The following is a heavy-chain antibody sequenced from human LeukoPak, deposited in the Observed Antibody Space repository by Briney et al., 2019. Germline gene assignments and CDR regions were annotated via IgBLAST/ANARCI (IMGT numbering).Heavy chain of an antibody. D-gene: IGHD1-1*01. CDR3: ASSTTTFSPPPS. V-gene: IGHV1-46*01. CDR1: GYTFTDYY. CDR2: INPSGGST. J-gene: IGHJ4*02. Sequence: GASVKVSCKASGYTFTDYYMHWVRQAPGQGLEWMGIINPSGGSTSYAQKFQGRVTMTRDTSTSTVYMELSSLRSEDTAVYYCASSTTTFSPPPSWGQGTLVTVSS.